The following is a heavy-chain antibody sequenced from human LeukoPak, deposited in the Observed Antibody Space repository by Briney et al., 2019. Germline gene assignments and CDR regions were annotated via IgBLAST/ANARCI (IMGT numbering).Heavy chain of an antibody. J-gene: IGHJ4*02. D-gene: IGHD4-11*01. CDR2: ISSTGTYI. Sequence: GESLRLSCATSGFTFSSSTFGSYTMTWVRQAPGKGLEWVSSISSTGTYIYYTDSVKGRFTISRDIANSLLYLQMNNLRADDTAVYYCARDLAYSTGFDYWGQGTLVTVSS. CDR3: ARDLAYSTGFDY. V-gene: IGHV3-21*01. CDR1: GFTFSSSTFGSYT.